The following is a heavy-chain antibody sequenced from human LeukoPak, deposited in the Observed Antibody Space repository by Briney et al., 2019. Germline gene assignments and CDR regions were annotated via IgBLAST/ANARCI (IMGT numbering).Heavy chain of an antibody. V-gene: IGHV3-30*18. J-gene: IGHJ4*02. CDR3: AKGPTDYGDYVDY. Sequence: GGSLRLSCAASGFTFSSYGIHWVRQAPGKGLEWVAVISYDGSNKYYTDSVKSRFTISRDNSKNTLYLQMNSLGAEDTAVYYCAKGPTDYGDYVDYWGQGTLVTVSS. CDR2: ISYDGSNK. CDR1: GFTFSSYG. D-gene: IGHD4-17*01.